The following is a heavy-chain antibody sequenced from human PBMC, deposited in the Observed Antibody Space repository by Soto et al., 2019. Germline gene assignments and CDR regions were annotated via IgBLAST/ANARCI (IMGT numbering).Heavy chain of an antibody. CDR1: GYTFTGYY. CDR2: INPNSGGT. V-gene: IGHV1-2*04. CDR3: ARRADIAAAGIRWFDP. J-gene: IGHJ5*02. D-gene: IGHD6-13*01. Sequence: ASVKVSCKASGYTFTGYYMHWVRQAPGQGLEWMGWINPNSGGTNYAQKFQGWVTMTRDTSISTAYMELSSVTAADTAVYYCARRADIAAAGIRWFDPWGQGTLVTVSS.